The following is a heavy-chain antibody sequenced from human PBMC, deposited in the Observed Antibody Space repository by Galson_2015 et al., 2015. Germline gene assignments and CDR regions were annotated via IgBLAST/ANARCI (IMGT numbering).Heavy chain of an antibody. CDR1: GFTFSNAW. Sequence: SLRLSCAASGFTFSNAWMSWVRQAPGKGLEWVGRIKSKTDGGTTDYAAHVKGRFTISRDVSKNTLYLQMNSLKTEDTAVYYCITDRVTWIQLWPSDYWGQGTLVTVSS. V-gene: IGHV3-15*01. CDR3: ITDRVTWIQLWPSDY. CDR2: IKSKTDGGTT. J-gene: IGHJ4*02. D-gene: IGHD5-18*01.